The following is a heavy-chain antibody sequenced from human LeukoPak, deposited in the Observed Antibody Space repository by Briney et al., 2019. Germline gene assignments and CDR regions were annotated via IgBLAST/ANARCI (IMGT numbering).Heavy chain of an antibody. D-gene: IGHD6-19*01. CDR1: GFTFSSYW. CDR2: IKQDGSEK. CDR3: ARTSSGYSSGWYGSYYYMYV. J-gene: IGHJ6*03. V-gene: IGHV3-7*01. Sequence: HAGGSLRLSCAASGFTFSSYWMSWVRQAPGKGLEWVANIKQDGSEKYYVDSVKGRFTTSRDNAKNSLYLQMNSLRAEDTAVYYCARTSSGYSSGWYGSYYYMYVWGKGTTVTISS.